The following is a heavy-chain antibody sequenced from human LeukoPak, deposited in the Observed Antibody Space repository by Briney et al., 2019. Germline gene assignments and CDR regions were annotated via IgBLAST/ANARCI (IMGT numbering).Heavy chain of an antibody. V-gene: IGHV4-34*01. CDR3: ARRWKYGRNYYFDV. J-gene: IGHJ6*03. D-gene: IGHD1-7*01. CDR1: GGSFSNYY. CDR2: INDSGRT. Sequence: PSETLSLTCAVYGGSFSNYYWSWIRQPPGKGLEWIGEINDSGRTNYNPSLMSRVTVSVDTSKKQFSLRLTSVTATDTAVYYCARRWKYGRNYYFDVWGKGATVSVSS.